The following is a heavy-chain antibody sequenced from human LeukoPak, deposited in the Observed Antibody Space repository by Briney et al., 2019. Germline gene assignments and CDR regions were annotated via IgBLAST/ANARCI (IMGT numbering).Heavy chain of an antibody. D-gene: IGHD6-19*01. Sequence: SETLSLTCAVSGGSISSYYWSWIRQPPGKGLEWIGYIYYSGSTNYNPSLKSRVTISVDTSKNQFSLKLSSVTAADTAVYYCARAVSGRFDYWGQGTLVTVSS. CDR1: GGSISSYY. CDR2: IYYSGST. CDR3: ARAVSGRFDY. V-gene: IGHV4-59*01. J-gene: IGHJ4*02.